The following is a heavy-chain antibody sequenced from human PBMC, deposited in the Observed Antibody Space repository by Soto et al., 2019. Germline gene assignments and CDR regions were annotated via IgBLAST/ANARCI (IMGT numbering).Heavy chain of an antibody. Sequence: PSETLSLTCAVSGVSISSGNWWTWVRQSPQRGLEYIGEIFRDGTANYYPSFERRVAISVDTSKNQFSLKLTSVTAADTAIYFCARLVYDTRLNYMYFDFWGQGTLATVSS. CDR2: IFRDGTA. V-gene: IGHV4-4*02. CDR1: GVSISSGNW. D-gene: IGHD3-10*01. J-gene: IGHJ4*02. CDR3: ARLVYDTRLNYMYFDF.